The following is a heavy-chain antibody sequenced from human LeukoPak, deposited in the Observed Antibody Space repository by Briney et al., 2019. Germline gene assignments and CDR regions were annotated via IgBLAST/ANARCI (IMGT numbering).Heavy chain of an antibody. J-gene: IGHJ5*02. CDR2: ISAYDGNT. CDR3: ARNFRVLNWFDP. D-gene: IGHD3-3*01. CDR1: GYTFTSYG. Sequence: ASVKVSCKASGYTFTSYGISWVRQAPGQGLEWMGWISAYDGNTNYAQKLQGRVTMTTDTSTSTAYMELRSLRFDDTAVYYCARNFRVLNWFDPWGQGTLVTVS. V-gene: IGHV1-18*01.